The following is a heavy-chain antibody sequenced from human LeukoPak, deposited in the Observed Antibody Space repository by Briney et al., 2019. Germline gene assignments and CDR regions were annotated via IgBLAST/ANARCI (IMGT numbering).Heavy chain of an antibody. CDR1: GFTFSSYW. V-gene: IGHV4-38-2*02. CDR2: IYHSGST. J-gene: IGHJ3*02. D-gene: IGHD6-6*01. Sequence: GSLRLSCAASGFTFSSYWMSWVRQAPGKGLEWIGSIYHSGSTYYNPSLRSRVTISVDTSKNQFSLKLRSVTAADTAVYYCARDRRSSSSSEGALDIWGQGIMVTVSS. CDR3: ARDRRSSSSSEGALDI.